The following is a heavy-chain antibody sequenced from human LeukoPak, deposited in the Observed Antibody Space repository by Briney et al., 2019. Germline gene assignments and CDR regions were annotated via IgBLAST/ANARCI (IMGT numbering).Heavy chain of an antibody. CDR1: GFTFSSYW. J-gene: IGHJ4*02. D-gene: IGHD5-18*01. V-gene: IGHV3-7*04. Sequence: GGSLRLSCAASGFTFSSYWMSWVRQAPGKGLEWVANIKQDGSEKYYVDSVKGRFTISRDNAKNSLYLQVNSLRAEDTAVYYCARRGYSYGLYYFDYWGQGTLVTVS. CDR3: ARRGYSYGLYYFDY. CDR2: IKQDGSEK.